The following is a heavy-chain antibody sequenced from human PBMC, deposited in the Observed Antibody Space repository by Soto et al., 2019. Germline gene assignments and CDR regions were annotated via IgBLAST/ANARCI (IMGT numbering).Heavy chain of an antibody. CDR2: ISSSSRTI. Sequence: EVQLVESGGGLVQPGGSLRLSCAASGFTFSSYSMNWVRQAPGKGLEWVSYISSSSRTIYYADSVKGRFTISRDNAKNYLYLQRNSLRDEDTAVYYCARDRPIWFGESHGWFDPWGQGTLVTVAS. J-gene: IGHJ5*02. CDR1: GFTFSSYS. V-gene: IGHV3-48*02. CDR3: ARDRPIWFGESHGWFDP. D-gene: IGHD3-10*01.